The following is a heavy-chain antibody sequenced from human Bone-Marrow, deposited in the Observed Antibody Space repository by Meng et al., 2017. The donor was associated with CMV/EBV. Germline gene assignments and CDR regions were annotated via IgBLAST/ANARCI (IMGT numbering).Heavy chain of an antibody. Sequence: HVHLVQSGAEVKKTGASVKVSCKVSVNTLTELSMHWVRQAPGKGLEWMGGFDPEDGETIYAQKFQGRVTMTEDTSTDTAYMELSRLRSEDTAVYYCATDLRGSSFDYWGQGTLVTVSS. CDR1: VNTLTELS. CDR2: FDPEDGET. CDR3: ATDLRGSSFDY. V-gene: IGHV1-24*01. D-gene: IGHD3-16*01. J-gene: IGHJ4*02.